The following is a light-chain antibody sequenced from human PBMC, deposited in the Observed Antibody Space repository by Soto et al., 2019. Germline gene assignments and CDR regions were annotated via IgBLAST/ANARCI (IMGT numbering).Light chain of an antibody. Sequence: QSALTQPASVSGSPGQSITISCTGTSSDVGGYNYVSWYQQHPGKAPKLMIYEVINRPSGVSNRFSGSKSGNTASLTISGLQAEDEADYYCSSYRSSNTYVFGTGTKVTVL. CDR2: EVI. V-gene: IGLV2-14*01. CDR1: SSDVGGYNY. J-gene: IGLJ1*01. CDR3: SSYRSSNTYV.